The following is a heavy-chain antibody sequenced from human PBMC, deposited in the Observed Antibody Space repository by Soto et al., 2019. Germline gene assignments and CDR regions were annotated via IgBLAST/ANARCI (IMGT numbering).Heavy chain of an antibody. CDR3: TRRDSGAFDV. V-gene: IGHV3-11*01. CDR2: ISHSGKTI. Sequence: LRLSCATSGFTFRDYYFSWVRQAPGKGLEWISYISHSGKTIYYADSVKGRFTISRDDAKNTLYLQMNSLRAEDTAMYYCTRRDSGAFDVWGHGTMVTVSS. J-gene: IGHJ3*01. CDR1: GFTFRDYY.